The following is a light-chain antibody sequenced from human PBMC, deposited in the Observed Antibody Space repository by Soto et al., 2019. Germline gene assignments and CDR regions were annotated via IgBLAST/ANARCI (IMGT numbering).Light chain of an antibody. V-gene: IGKV2-30*01. CDR2: KVS. CDR1: QSLVYSDGNTY. Sequence: DVVMTQSPLSLPVTLGQPASFSCRSSQSLVYSDGNTYLYWYHQRPGQYPRRLIYKVSNRDSGVPDRFSGSGSGAAFTLQISRVAAGDVGIYDCMQGTYGPHAFSQGTTLEIK. CDR3: MQGTYGPHA. J-gene: IGKJ2*01.